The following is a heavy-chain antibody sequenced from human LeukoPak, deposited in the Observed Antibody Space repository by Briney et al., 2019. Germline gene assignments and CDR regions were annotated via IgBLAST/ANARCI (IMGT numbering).Heavy chain of an antibody. CDR3: AKDSLRYYYDSSGYLDY. CDR1: GFTFSSYA. CDR2: ISGSGGST. J-gene: IGHJ4*02. Sequence: GGSLRLSCAASGFTFSSYAMSWVRQAPGKGLEWVSAISGSGGSTYYADSVKGRFTISRGNSKNTQYLQMNSLRAEDTAVYYCAKDSLRYYYDSSGYLDYWGQGTLVTVSS. D-gene: IGHD3-22*01. V-gene: IGHV3-23*01.